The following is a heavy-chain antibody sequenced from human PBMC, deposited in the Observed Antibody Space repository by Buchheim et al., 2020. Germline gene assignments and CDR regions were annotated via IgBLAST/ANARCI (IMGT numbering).Heavy chain of an antibody. D-gene: IGHD2-2*01. Sequence: EVQLVESGGGLVQPGGSLRLSCAASGFTFSSYSMNWVRQAPGKGLEWVSYISSSSSTIYYADSVKGRFTISRDNAKNSLYLQMNSLRDEDTAVYYCARDPPLHCSSTSCYAQFFDYWGQGTL. CDR1: GFTFSSYS. CDR3: ARDPPLHCSSTSCYAQFFDY. J-gene: IGHJ4*02. V-gene: IGHV3-48*02. CDR2: ISSSSSTI.